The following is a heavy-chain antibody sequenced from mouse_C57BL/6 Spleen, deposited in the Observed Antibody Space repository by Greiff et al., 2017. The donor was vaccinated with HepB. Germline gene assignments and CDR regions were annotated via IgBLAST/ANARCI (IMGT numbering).Heavy chain of an antibody. J-gene: IGHJ4*01. CDR1: GYTFTDYN. V-gene: IGHV1-22*01. D-gene: IGHD2-4*01. Sequence: EVKLQESGPELVKPGASVKMSCKASGYTFTDYNMHWVKQSHGKSLEWIGYINPNNGGTSYNQKFKGKATLTVNKSSSTAYMELRSLTSEDSAVYYCARSDDYPLYAMDYWGQGTSVTVSS. CDR3: ARSDDYPLYAMDY. CDR2: INPNNGGT.